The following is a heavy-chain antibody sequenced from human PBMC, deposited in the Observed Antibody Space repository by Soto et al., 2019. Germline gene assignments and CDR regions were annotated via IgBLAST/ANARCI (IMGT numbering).Heavy chain of an antibody. V-gene: IGHV1-69*01. CDR1: GCRFSVDP. J-gene: IGHJ6*02. CDR2: IIPIFGTA. CDR3: ASQDTAMVLPTSDV. D-gene: IGHD5-18*01. Sequence: LLNRYWKGAGCRFSVDPVSRVLQTPGQGLEWMGGIIPIFGTANYAQKFQGRVTITADESTSTAYMELSSLRSEDTAVYYCASQDTAMVLPTSDVWGQGTTVTVSS.